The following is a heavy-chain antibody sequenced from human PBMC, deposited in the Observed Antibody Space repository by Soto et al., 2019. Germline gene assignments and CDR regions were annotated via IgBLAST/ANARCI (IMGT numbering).Heavy chain of an antibody. CDR2: IYYDGNT. D-gene: IGHD3-3*01. CDR1: GFTFSSYAMH. V-gene: IGHV4-59*04. J-gene: IGHJ4*02. Sequence: PGGSLRLSCAASGFTFSSYAMHWVRQAPGKGLESIANIYYDGNTYYNPSLKGRVTISLDTSKNQFSLRLNSVTAADTAVYYCARSSIKPQVFMYPFDSWSQGTLVTVSS. CDR3: ARSSIKPQVFMYPFDS.